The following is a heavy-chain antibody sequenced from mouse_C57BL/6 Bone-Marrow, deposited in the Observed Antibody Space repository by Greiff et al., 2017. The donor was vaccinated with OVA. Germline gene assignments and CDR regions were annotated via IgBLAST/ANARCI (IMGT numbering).Heavy chain of an antibody. CDR3: ARSNYDSLGDY. V-gene: IGHV1-42*01. CDR1: GYSFTGYY. J-gene: IGHJ4*01. D-gene: IGHD2-4*01. Sequence: EVKVEESGPELVKPGASVKISCKASGYSFTGYYMNWVKQSPEKSLEWIGEINPSTGGTTYNQKFKAKATLTVDKSSSTAYMQLKSLTSEDSAVYYCARSNYDSLGDYWGQGTSVTVSS. CDR2: INPSTGGT.